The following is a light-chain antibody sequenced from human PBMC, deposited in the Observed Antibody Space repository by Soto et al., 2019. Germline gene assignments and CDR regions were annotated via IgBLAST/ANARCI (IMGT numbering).Light chain of an antibody. CDR3: QQYNNWPIT. Sequence: EIVLTQSPDTLSVSPWERATLSCRASQTVGSNLAWHQQKPGQAPRLLIYGASTRASDTPARFSGSGSVTEFALTISSLQSEDFEVYYCQQYNNWPITFGQGTRLEIK. CDR2: GAS. V-gene: IGKV3D-15*01. J-gene: IGKJ5*01. CDR1: QTVGSN.